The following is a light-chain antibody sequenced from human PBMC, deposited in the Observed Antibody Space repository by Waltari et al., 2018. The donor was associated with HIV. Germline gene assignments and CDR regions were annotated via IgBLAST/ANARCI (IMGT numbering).Light chain of an antibody. J-gene: IGLJ2*01. CDR2: NNN. V-gene: IGLV1-44*01. Sequence: QSVLTQPPSASGTAGQRVTISCSGRRSNIGSNSVTWYQQVPGAAPTLLIYNNNQRPSGVPARFSGSKSGTSASLAISGLQSDDEADYYCAAWDDDLNGLFGGGTKLTVL. CDR1: RSNIGSNS. CDR3: AAWDDDLNGL.